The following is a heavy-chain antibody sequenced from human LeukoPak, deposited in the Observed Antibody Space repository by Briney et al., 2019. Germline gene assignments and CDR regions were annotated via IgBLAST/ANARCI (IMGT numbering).Heavy chain of an antibody. CDR3: ARRGNYFGMDV. CDR2: ISYDGSNK. Sequence: GGSLRLSCAASGFTFSSYAMHWVRQAPGKGLEWAAVISYDGSNKYYADSVKGRFTISRDSSKNTLYLQMSSLSADDTAVYYCARRGNYFGMDVWGQGTTVTVSS. CDR1: GFTFSSYA. D-gene: IGHD4-23*01. V-gene: IGHV3-30*04. J-gene: IGHJ6*02.